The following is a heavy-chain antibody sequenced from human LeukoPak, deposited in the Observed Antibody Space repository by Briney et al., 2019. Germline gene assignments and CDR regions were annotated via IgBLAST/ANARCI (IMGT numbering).Heavy chain of an antibody. V-gene: IGHV4-34*01. CDR2: INHSGST. CDR1: GGSFSGYY. J-gene: IGHJ5*02. CDR3: ARSIYSGYDAKYNWFDP. D-gene: IGHD5-12*01. Sequence: NSSETLSLTCAVYGGSFSGYYWSWIRQPPGKGLERIGEINHSGSTNYNPSLKSRVTISVDTSKNQFSLKLSSVTAADTAVYYCARSIYSGYDAKYNWFDPWGQGTLVTVSS.